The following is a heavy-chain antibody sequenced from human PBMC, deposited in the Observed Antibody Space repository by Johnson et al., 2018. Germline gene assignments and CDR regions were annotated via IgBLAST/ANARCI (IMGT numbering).Heavy chain of an antibody. CDR2: ISYDGSNK. V-gene: IGHV3-30*03. CDR1: GFTFSSYG. CDR3: ARSQNGDLTLVDAFDI. J-gene: IGHJ3*02. Sequence: QVQLVQSGGGVVQPGRSLRLSCAASGFTFSSYGMHWVRQAPGKGLEWVAVISYDGSNKYYADPVKGRFTISRDNSKTTLYLQMNSLRAEDTAVYYCARSQNGDLTLVDAFDIWGQGTMVTVSS. D-gene: IGHD4-17*01.